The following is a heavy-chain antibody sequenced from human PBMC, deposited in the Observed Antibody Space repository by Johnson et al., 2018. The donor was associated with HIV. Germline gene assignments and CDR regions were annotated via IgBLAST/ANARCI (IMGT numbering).Heavy chain of an antibody. CDR2: IYTGDST. D-gene: IGHD2-15*01. J-gene: IGHJ3*01. CDR1: GFSVSSNH. CDR3: ARAPRWSQTFDL. V-gene: IGHV3-66*01. Sequence: MQLVESGGGLVQPGGSLRLSCAASGFSVSSNHMTWVRQAPGKGLEWVSVIYTGDSTYYADSVRGRFTVSRDNSKNTMYLQMNSLRAEDTALYYCARAPRWSQTFDLWGQGTMVTVSS.